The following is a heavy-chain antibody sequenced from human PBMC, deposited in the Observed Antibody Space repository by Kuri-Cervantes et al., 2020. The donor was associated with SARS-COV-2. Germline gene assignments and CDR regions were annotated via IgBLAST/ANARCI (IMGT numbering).Heavy chain of an antibody. CDR1: GFTFSDYY. CDR2: ISYSGTYT. V-gene: IGHV3-11*06. J-gene: IGHJ4*02. Sequence: LSLTCAASGFTFSDYYMGWIRQAPGKGLEWVSYISYSGTYTKYTDSVKGRFSVSRDNTENSLVLQMDSLRAEDTAVYYCARTYNYYDSSGYWGSYFDYWGQGTLVTVSS. CDR3: ARTYNYYDSSGYWGSYFDY. D-gene: IGHD3-22*01.